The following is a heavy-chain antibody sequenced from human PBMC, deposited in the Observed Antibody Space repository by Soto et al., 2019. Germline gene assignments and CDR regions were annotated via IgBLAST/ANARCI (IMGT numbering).Heavy chain of an antibody. V-gene: IGHV1-3*01. CDR2: INAGNGNT. CDR1: GYTFTSYA. Sequence: ASVKVSCKASGYTFTSYAMHWVRQAPGQRLEWMGWINAGNGNTKYSQKFQGRVTITRDTSASTAYMELSSLRSEDTAVYYCASVYYDSSGYYGYYYYGMDVWGQGTTVTSP. J-gene: IGHJ6*02. D-gene: IGHD3-22*01. CDR3: ASVYYDSSGYYGYYYYGMDV.